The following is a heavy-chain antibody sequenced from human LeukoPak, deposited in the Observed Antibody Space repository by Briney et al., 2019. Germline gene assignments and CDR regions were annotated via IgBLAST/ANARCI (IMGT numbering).Heavy chain of an antibody. D-gene: IGHD3-3*01. J-gene: IGHJ4*02. CDR1: GGSISSGDYY. V-gene: IGHV4-30-4*08. CDR3: AREVRTIFGVVQKDDY. CDR2: IYYSGST. Sequence: SQTLSLTYTVSGGSISSGDYYWSWIRQPPGKGLEWFGYIYYSGSTYYNPSLKSRVTMSVDTSKNQFSLKLSSVTAADTAVYYCAREVRTIFGVVQKDDYWGQGTLVTVSS.